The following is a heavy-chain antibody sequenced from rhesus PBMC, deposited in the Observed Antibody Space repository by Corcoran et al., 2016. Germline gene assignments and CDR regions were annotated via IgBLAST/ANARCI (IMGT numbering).Heavy chain of an antibody. CDR2: IYWDDDK. D-gene: IGHD2-39*02. J-gene: IGHJ4*01. V-gene: IGHV2-1*01. Sequence: QVTLKESGPALVKPTQTLTLTCTFSGFSLSTSVMGLGWIRQPSRKTLEWLAHIYWDDDKRNNKAPKRRLTISKETSKNQVVLTMTNMDTVDTATYYCARSIEYCSGGVCYSQYYFDYWGQGVLVTVSS. CDR1: GFSLSTSVMG. CDR3: ARSIEYCSGGVCYSQYYFDY.